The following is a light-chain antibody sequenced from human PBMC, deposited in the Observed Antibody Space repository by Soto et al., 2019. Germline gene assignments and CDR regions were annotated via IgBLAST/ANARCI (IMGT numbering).Light chain of an antibody. Sequence: EIGLTQSPATLSLSPGERATLSCRASQSVSRYLAWYQQKPGQAPRLLIHDTSTRATGVPDTFSGSGSGTEFTLSISSLEPEDSAMYYCQQRFSWPPTFGGGTYVEIK. J-gene: IGKJ4*01. CDR3: QQRFSWPPT. CDR1: QSVSRY. CDR2: DTS. V-gene: IGKV3-11*01.